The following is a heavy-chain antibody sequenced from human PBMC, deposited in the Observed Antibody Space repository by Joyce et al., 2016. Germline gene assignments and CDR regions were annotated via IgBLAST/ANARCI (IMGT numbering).Heavy chain of an antibody. CDR1: GGSVSSGVYY. Sequence: QMQLQESGPGLVKPSETLSLTCTVSGGSVSSGVYYWTWIRQSPGKVLEWVGYIFHSGNTNYNPALKSRLTMSLDTSKNQFSLNLRSLTVADTAVYYCARDSSGDAFDIWGQGTLVTVSS. J-gene: IGHJ3*02. V-gene: IGHV4-61*08. CDR2: IFHSGNT. CDR3: ARDSSGDAFDI. D-gene: IGHD3-22*01.